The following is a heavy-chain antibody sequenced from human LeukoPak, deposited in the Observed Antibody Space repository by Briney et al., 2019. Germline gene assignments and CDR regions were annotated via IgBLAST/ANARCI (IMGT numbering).Heavy chain of an antibody. J-gene: IGHJ4*02. CDR3: ARDLSATWYSLAY. D-gene: IGHD2-15*01. Sequence: PGGSLRLSCSGSGLKFGDYGLSWVRQAPGKGLEWVSGINWDGENTAYADSVKGRFTITRDNAENALYLQMDSLRAEGTALYYCARDLSATWYSLAYWGRGTLVTVSS. CDR1: GLKFGDYG. V-gene: IGHV3-20*04. CDR2: INWDGENT.